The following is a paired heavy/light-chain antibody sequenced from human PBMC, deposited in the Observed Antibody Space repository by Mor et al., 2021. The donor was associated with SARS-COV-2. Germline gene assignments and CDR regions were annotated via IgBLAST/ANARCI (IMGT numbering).Light chain of an antibody. CDR1: QSLLHSNGYNY. CDR2: LGS. Sequence: DIVMTQSPLSLPVTPGEPASISCRSSQSLLHSNGYNYLDWYLQKPGQSPQLLIYLGSNRASGVPDRFSGSGSGTDFTLKISRVEAEDVGVYYCMQALQTEFTFGPGTKVDIK. CDR3: MQALQTEFT. V-gene: IGKV2-28*01. J-gene: IGKJ3*01.
Heavy chain of an antibody. CDR3: ARDETKTAMAPRLGNRYYYYGMDV. CDR1: GGTFSSYA. D-gene: IGHD5-18*01. J-gene: IGHJ6*02. CDR2: IIPIFGTA. V-gene: IGHV1-69*01. Sequence: QVQLVQSGAEVKKPGSSVKVSCKASGGTFSSYAISWVRQAPGQGLEWMGGIIPIFGTANYAQKFQGRVTITADESTSTAYMELSSLRSEDTAVYYCARDETKTAMAPRLGNRYYYYGMDVWGQGTTVTVSS.